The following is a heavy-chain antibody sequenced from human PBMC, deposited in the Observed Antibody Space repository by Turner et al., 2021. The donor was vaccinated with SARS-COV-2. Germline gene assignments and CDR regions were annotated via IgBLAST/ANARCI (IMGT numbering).Heavy chain of an antibody. J-gene: IGHJ5*02. V-gene: IGHV3-33*01. CDR1: GFTFGSYG. CDR3: ARDYSSSSYLVSWFDP. D-gene: IGHD6-6*01. Sequence: QVQLVESGGGVVQPGRSLRLSCSASGFTFGSYGMHWVRQAPGKGLEWVAFIWYDGSNKFYVDSVKGRFTISRDNSKNTLYLQMNSLRAEDTAVYYCARDYSSSSYLVSWFDPWGQGTLVTVSS. CDR2: IWYDGSNK.